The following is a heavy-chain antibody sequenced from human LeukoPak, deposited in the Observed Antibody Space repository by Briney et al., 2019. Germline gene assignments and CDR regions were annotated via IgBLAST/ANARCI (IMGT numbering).Heavy chain of an antibody. D-gene: IGHD7-27*01. J-gene: IGHJ4*02. V-gene: IGHV3-21*01. CDR1: GFTFSTHS. CDR2: MDSSSGYI. CDR3: ARDPNWFDY. Sequence: GGSLRLSCAASGFTFSTHSMSWVRQAPGKGLEWGSSMDSSSGYIYYADSVKGRFTMSRDNAKNSLYLQMNSLTVEDTAVYYCARDPNWFDYWGQGTLVTVSS.